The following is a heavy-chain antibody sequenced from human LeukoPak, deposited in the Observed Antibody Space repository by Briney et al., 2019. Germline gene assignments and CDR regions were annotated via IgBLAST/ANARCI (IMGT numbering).Heavy chain of an antibody. CDR2: INHSGST. CDR3: ARYSGRQSDIVVVVAAFDY. J-gene: IGHJ4*02. CDR1: GGSFSGYY. Sequence: PSGTLSLTCAVYGGSFSGYYWSWIRQPPGKGLEWIGEINHSGSTNYNPSLKSRVTISVDTSKNQFSLKLSSVTAADTAVYYCARYSGRQSDIVVVVAAFDYWGQGTLVTVSS. D-gene: IGHD2-15*01. V-gene: IGHV4-34*01.